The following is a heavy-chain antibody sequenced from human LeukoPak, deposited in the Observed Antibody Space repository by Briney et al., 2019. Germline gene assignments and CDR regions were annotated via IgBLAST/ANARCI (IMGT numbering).Heavy chain of an antibody. V-gene: IGHV3-11*05. CDR1: GFTFSDYY. J-gene: IGHJ4*02. D-gene: IGHD6-13*01. CDR3: ARARDAADYYFDY. CDR2: ISSSSSYT. Sequence: PGGSLRLSCAASGFTFSDYYMSWIRQAPGKGLEWVSYISSSSSYTNYADSVKGRFTISRDNAKNSLYLHMNSLRAEDTAVYYCARARDAADYYFDYWGQGTLVTVSS.